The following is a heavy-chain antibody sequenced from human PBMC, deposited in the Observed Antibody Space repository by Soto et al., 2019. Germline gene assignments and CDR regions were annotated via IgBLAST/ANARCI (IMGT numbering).Heavy chain of an antibody. Sequence: SVKVSCKASGGTFSNYTISWVRQAPGQGLEWMGGIIPVLGTTDYEQKFQGRVTITADGSTSTAYMKLSSLRSADTAVYYCARSSPYIVVRKPTGNQDYYGMDVWGQGTTVTVSS. D-gene: IGHD2-2*01. J-gene: IGHJ6*02. V-gene: IGHV1-69*13. CDR1: GGTFSNYT. CDR2: IIPVLGTT. CDR3: ARSSPYIVVRKPTGNQDYYGMDV.